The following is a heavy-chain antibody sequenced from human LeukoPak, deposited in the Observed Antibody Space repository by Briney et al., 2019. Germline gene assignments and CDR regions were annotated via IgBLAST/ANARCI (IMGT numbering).Heavy chain of an antibody. CDR3: ATSRDSSGYYRDY. V-gene: IGHV1-8*01. CDR1: GYTFTSYD. Sequence: ASVKVSCKASGYTFTSYDINWVRQATGQGLEWMGWMNPNSGNTGYAQKFQGRVTMTRNTSKSTAYMELSSLRSEDTAVYYCATSRDSSGYYRDYWGQGTLVTVSS. CDR2: MNPNSGNT. J-gene: IGHJ4*02. D-gene: IGHD3-22*01.